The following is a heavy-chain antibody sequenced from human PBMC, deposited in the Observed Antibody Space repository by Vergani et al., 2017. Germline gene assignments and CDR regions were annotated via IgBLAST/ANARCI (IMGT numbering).Heavy chain of an antibody. D-gene: IGHD2-15*01. CDR3: ARPYCSGGSCYSYFDY. CDR2: IIPIFGTA. V-gene: IGHV1-69*01. CDR1: GGTFSSYA. Sequence: QVQLVQSGAEVKKPGSSVKVSCKASGGTFSSYAISWVRQAPGQGLEWMGGIIPIFGTANYAQKFQVRVTITADESTSTAYMELSSLRSEDTAVYYCARPYCSGGSCYSYFDYWGQGTLVTVSS. J-gene: IGHJ4*02.